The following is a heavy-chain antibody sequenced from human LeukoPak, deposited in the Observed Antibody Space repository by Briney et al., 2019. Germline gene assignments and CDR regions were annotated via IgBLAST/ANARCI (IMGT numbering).Heavy chain of an antibody. CDR2: ISSSGSTI. J-gene: IGHJ4*02. D-gene: IGHD3-3*01. V-gene: IGHV3-11*04. CDR3: TRDFGRSSYYFDF. Sequence: GGSLRLSCAASGFTFSDYYMSWIRQAPGKGLEWVSYISSSGSTIYYADSVKGRFTISRDNAENSLFLQMNRLRVEDTAVYYCTRDFGRSSYYFDFWGQGTLVTVSS. CDR1: GFTFSDYY.